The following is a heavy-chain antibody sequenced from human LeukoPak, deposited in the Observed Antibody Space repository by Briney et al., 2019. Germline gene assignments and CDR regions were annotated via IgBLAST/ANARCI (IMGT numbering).Heavy chain of an antibody. V-gene: IGHV4-31*03. CDR2: IYYSGST. Sequence: SQTLSLTCTVSGGSISSGGYYWSWIRQHPGKGLEWIVYIYYSGSTYYNPSLKSRVTISVDTSKNQFSLKLSSVTAADTAVYYCARVVEDIVVVPAAMGYWFDPWGQGTLVTVSS. D-gene: IGHD2-2*01. J-gene: IGHJ5*02. CDR1: GGSISSGGYY. CDR3: ARVVEDIVVVPAAMGYWFDP.